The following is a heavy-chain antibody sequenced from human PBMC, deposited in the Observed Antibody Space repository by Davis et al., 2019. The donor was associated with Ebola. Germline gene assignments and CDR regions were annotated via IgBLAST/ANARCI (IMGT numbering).Heavy chain of an antibody. Sequence: GESLKISCAASGFTFSRYWMHWVRQAPGKGLVYVSRISSDGGITIYADSVKGRFTISRDNAKNTLYLQMNSLRAEDSAVYYCATGLMNAYEIWGQGTMVTVSS. CDR2: ISSDGGIT. J-gene: IGHJ3*02. CDR3: ATGLMNAYEI. V-gene: IGHV3-74*01. D-gene: IGHD1-1*01. CDR1: GFTFSRYW.